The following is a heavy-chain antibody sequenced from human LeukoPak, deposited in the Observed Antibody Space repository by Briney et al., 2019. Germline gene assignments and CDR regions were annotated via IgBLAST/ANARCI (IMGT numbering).Heavy chain of an antibody. CDR1: GFTFNNDW. Sequence: GGSLRLSCEVSGFTFNNDWMSWVRQAPGKGLEWVANIKLDGSEKNYVDSVKGRFTISRDNTKNSLYLQMNSLRAEDTAVFYCARDQYDTWSRRGNFDSWGQGTLVIVSS. J-gene: IGHJ4*02. D-gene: IGHD3-3*01. V-gene: IGHV3-7*03. CDR2: IKLDGSEK. CDR3: ARDQYDTWSRRGNFDS.